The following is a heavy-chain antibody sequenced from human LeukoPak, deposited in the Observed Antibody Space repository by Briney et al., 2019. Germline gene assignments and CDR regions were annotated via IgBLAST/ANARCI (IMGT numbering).Heavy chain of an antibody. Sequence: SVKVSCKASGGTFSSYAISWVRQAPGQGLEWMGRIIPILGIANYAQKFQGRVTITADKSTSTAYMELSSLRSEDTAVYYCARHLRAFREFDYWGQGTLVTVSS. V-gene: IGHV1-69*04. D-gene: IGHD4-17*01. CDR3: ARHLRAFREFDY. CDR2: IIPILGIA. J-gene: IGHJ4*02. CDR1: GGTFSSYA.